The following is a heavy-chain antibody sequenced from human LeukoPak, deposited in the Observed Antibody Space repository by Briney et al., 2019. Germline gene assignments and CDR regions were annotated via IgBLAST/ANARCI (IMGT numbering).Heavy chain of an antibody. D-gene: IGHD2-15*01. CDR1: GYTFTSYA. J-gene: IGHJ5*02. Sequence: GASVTVSCKASGYTFTSYAMNWVRQAPGQGLEWMGWINTKTGNPTYAQGFTGRFVFSLDTSVCTAYLQISSLKAEDTAVYYCARVGYCSGGSCYPNCFDPWGQGTLFTVSS. CDR3: ARVGYCSGGSCYPNCFDP. CDR2: INTKTGNP. V-gene: IGHV7-4-1*02.